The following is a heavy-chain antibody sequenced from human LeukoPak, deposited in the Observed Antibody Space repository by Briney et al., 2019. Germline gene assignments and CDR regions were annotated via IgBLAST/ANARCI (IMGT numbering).Heavy chain of an antibody. D-gene: IGHD6-19*01. V-gene: IGHV3-7*01. CDR2: VKQDGSEK. Sequence: PGGSLRLSCAASGFTFSSYWMSWVRQAPGKGLEWVANVKQDGSEKYYVDSVKGRFTISRDNAKNSLYLQMNSLRAEDTAVYYCARERSSGRVDYWGQGTLVTVSS. CDR3: ARERSSGRVDY. CDR1: GFTFSSYW. J-gene: IGHJ4*02.